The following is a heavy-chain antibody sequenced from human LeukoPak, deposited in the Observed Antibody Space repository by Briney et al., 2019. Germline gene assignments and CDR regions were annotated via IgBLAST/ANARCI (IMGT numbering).Heavy chain of an antibody. CDR2: ISAYNGNT. J-gene: IGHJ6*03. CDR1: YYTFTNYG. V-gene: IGHV1-18*01. CDR3: ARVLEITNYYYYMDV. D-gene: IGHD1-1*01. Sequence: GASVKVSCKASYYTFTNYGITWVRQAPGQGLEWMGWISAYNGNTFYAQNLQGRVTMTTDTSTSTAYMELRSLTSDDTAVYYCARVLEITNYYYYMDVWGEGTTVTVS.